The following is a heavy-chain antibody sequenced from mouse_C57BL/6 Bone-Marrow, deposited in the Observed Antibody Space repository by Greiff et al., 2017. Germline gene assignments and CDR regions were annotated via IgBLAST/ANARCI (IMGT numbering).Heavy chain of an antibody. CDR1: GFTFSSYA. D-gene: IGHD1-1*01. V-gene: IGHV5-4*01. CDR3: ARDWDYYGSSYDYFDY. CDR2: ISDGGSYT. J-gene: IGHJ2*01. Sequence: DVKLVESGGGLVKPGGSLKLSCAASGFTFSSYAMSWVRQTPEKRLEWVATISDGGSYTYYPDNVKGRFPISRDNAKNNLYLQMRHLKSEDTAMYYCARDWDYYGSSYDYFDYWGQGTTLTVSS.